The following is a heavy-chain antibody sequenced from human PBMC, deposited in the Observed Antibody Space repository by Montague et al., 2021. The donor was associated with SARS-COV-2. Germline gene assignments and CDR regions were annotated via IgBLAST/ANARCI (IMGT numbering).Heavy chain of an antibody. D-gene: IGHD3-22*01. V-gene: IGHV4-4*07. Sequence: SETLSLTCTVSGGSISSYYWSWIRQPAGKGLEWIGRIYTSGSTNYNPSLKSRVTMSVDTSKNQFSLKLSPVTAADTAVYYCASGSLRESSGYDFDYWGQGTLVTVSS. CDR3: ASGSLRESSGYDFDY. CDR1: GGSISSYY. J-gene: IGHJ4*02. CDR2: IYTSGST.